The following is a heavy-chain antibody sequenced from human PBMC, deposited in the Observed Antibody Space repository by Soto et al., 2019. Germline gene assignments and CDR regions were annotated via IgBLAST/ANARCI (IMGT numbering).Heavy chain of an antibody. Sequence: QVQLVQSGAEVKKPGSSVKVSCKASGGTFSSYTISWVRQAPGQGLEWMGRIIPILAIANYAQKFQGRVTITADKSTSTAYMELSSLRSEDTAVYYCAAGGSGSSYWFDPWGQGTLVTVSS. CDR2: IIPILAIA. CDR3: AAGGSGSSYWFDP. CDR1: GGTFSSYT. V-gene: IGHV1-69*02. J-gene: IGHJ5*02. D-gene: IGHD3-10*01.